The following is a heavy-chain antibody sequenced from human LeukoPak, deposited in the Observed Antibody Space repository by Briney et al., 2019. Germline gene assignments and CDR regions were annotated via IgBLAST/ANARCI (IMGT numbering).Heavy chain of an antibody. D-gene: IGHD6-13*01. CDR1: GYSFTSYW. CDR3: ARHDSSWSTDPDAFDI. V-gene: IGHV5-51*01. Sequence: GESLKISCKGSGYSFTSYWIGWVRQMPGKGLEWMGIIYPGESDTRYSPSFQGQVTISADKSISTAYLQWSSLKASDTAMYYCARHDSSWSTDPDAFDIWGQGTMVTASS. J-gene: IGHJ3*02. CDR2: IYPGESDT.